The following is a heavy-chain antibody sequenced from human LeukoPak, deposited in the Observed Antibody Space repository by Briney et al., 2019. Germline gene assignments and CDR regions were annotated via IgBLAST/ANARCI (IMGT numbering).Heavy chain of an antibody. D-gene: IGHD1-26*01. J-gene: IGHJ4*02. CDR1: GFTFRNYW. V-gene: IGHV3-7*01. Sequence: GGSLRLPCAASGFTFRNYWMPWVRQAPGQGLEWVASMNQDGSERYYVDSSRGRFTISRDNAKNSLSLQMNSLRAEDTAVYYCARDPERGSYFDYWGQGTPVTVSS. CDR2: MNQDGSER. CDR3: ARDPERGSYFDY.